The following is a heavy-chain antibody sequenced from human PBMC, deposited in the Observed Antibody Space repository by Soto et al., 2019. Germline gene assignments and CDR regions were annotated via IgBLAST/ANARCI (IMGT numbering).Heavy chain of an antibody. J-gene: IGHJ5*02. D-gene: IGHD3-9*01. Sequence: QVQLVQSGAEVKKPGSSVKVSCKASGGTFSSYAISWVRQAPGQGLEWMGGIIPIFGTANYAQKFQGRVTITADESTSTAYMELSSLRSEDTAMYYCARADQDYDILTGYYMTNWFDPWGQGTLVTVSS. CDR3: ARADQDYDILTGYYMTNWFDP. CDR1: GGTFSSYA. V-gene: IGHV1-69*12. CDR2: IIPIFGTA.